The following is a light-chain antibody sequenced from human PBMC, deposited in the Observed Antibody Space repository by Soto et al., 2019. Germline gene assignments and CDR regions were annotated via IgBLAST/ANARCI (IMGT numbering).Light chain of an antibody. CDR1: QSVRNSY. CDR2: GAS. V-gene: IGKV3-20*01. J-gene: IGKJ2*01. Sequence: EILLTQSPGTLSLSPGERATLSCRASQSVRNSYLAWYQQKPGQAPRLLIYGASGRATGIPDRFSGSGSGTDFTLTTSRLEPEDFAVYYCQQYCSSPYTFGQGTKLEI. CDR3: QQYCSSPYT.